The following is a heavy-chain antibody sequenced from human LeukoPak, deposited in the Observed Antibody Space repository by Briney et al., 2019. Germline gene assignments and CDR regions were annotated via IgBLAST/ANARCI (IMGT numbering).Heavy chain of an antibody. CDR3: AGDFWSGYRNWFDP. CDR1: GGTFSSYA. J-gene: IGHJ5*02. CDR2: IIPIFGTA. Sequence: SVKVSCKASGGTFSSYAMSWVRQAPGQGLEWMRGIIPIFGTANYAQKFQGRVTITADESTSTAYMELSSLRSEDTAVCYCAGDFWSGYRNWFDPWGQGTLVTVSS. D-gene: IGHD3-3*01. V-gene: IGHV1-69*13.